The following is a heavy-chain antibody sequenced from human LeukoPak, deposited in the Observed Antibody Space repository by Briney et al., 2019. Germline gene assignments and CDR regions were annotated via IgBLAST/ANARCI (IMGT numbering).Heavy chain of an antibody. CDR3: AMISGSYYF. Sequence: SETLSLTCTVSGGSISSSSYYCGWIRQPPGKGLEWIGSIYYSGSTYYNPSLKSRVTISVDTSKNQFSLKLSSVTAADTAVYYCAMISGSYYFWGQGTLVTVSS. J-gene: IGHJ4*02. V-gene: IGHV4-39*01. CDR1: GGSISSSSYY. CDR2: IYYSGST. D-gene: IGHD1-26*01.